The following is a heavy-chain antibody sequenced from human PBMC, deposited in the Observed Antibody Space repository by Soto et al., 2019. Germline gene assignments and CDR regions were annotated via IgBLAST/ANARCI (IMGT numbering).Heavy chain of an antibody. D-gene: IGHD6-6*01. J-gene: IGHJ4*02. CDR1: GGSISSGGYS. V-gene: IGHV4-30-2*01. CDR3: ARSSISKFDY. Sequence: QLQLRESGSGLVKPSQTLSLTCAVSGGSISSGGYSWSWIRQPPGKGLEWIGYIYHSGSTYYNPSLKSRVTISVDRSKNQFSLKLSSVTAADTAVYYCARSSISKFDYWGQGTLVTVSS. CDR2: IYHSGST.